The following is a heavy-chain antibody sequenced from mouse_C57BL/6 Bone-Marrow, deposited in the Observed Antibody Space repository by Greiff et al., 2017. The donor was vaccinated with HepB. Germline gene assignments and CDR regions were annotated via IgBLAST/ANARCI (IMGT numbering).Heavy chain of an antibody. CDR2: IDPSDSYT. CDR3: ARSGWGDFDY. Sequence: QVQLQQPGAELVMPGASVKLSCKASGYTFTSYWMHWVKQRPGQGLEWIGEIDPSDSYTNYNQKFKGKSTLTVDKSSSTAYMQLSSLTAEDSAVYYCARSGWGDFDYWGQGTTLTVSS. CDR1: GYTFTSYW. V-gene: IGHV1-69*01. D-gene: IGHD3-1*01. J-gene: IGHJ2*01.